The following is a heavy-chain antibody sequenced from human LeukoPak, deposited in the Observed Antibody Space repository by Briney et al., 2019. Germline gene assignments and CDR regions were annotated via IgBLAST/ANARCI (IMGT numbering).Heavy chain of an antibody. CDR1: GGSISSYY. D-gene: IGHD3-3*01. Sequence: SETLSLTCTVSGGSISSYYWSWIRQPPGKGLEWIGRIYTSGSTNYNPSLKSRVAISVDKSKNQFPLKLRSVTAADTAVYYCARGRITIFGVVTAALGIWGQGTMVTVSS. CDR3: ARGRITIFGVVTAALGI. CDR2: IYTSGST. V-gene: IGHV4-4*07. J-gene: IGHJ3*02.